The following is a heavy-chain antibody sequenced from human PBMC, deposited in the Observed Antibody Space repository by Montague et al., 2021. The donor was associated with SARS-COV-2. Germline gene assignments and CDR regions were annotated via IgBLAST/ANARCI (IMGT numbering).Heavy chain of an antibody. V-gene: IGHV4-39*07. D-gene: IGHD3-22*01. CDR1: GGSISSSSYY. CDR3: ASEWFSPMIVVVIRGPFDS. CDR2: IYYSGST. J-gene: IGHJ4*02. Sequence: SETLSLTCTVSGGSISSSSYYWGWIRQPPGKGLEWIGSIYYSGSTYYNPSLKSRVTISVDTSKNQFSLKLSSVTAADTAVYYCASEWFSPMIVVVIRGPFDSRGQATLVTVSS.